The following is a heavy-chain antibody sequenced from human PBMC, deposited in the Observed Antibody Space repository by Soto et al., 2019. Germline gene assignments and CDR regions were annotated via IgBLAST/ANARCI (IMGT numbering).Heavy chain of an antibody. CDR3: ARASYDFWSGYYYYYGMDV. CDR2: IIPIFGTA. J-gene: IGHJ6*02. V-gene: IGHV1-69*13. CDR1: GGTFSSYA. D-gene: IGHD3-3*01. Sequence: SVKVSCQASGGTFSSYAIGWVRQAPGQGLEWMGGIIPIFGTANYAQKFQGRVTITADESTSTAYMELSSLRSEDTAAYYCARASYDFWSGYYYYYGMDVWGQGTTVTVSS.